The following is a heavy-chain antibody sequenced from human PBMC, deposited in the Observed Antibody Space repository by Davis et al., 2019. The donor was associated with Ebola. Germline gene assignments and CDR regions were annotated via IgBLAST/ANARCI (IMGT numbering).Heavy chain of an antibody. V-gene: IGHV3-64*02. CDR1: GFTFRDYA. CDR2: ISSNGGST. CDR3: ARGLQLGVLGF. J-gene: IGHJ4*02. Sequence: GESLKISCAASGFTFRDYAMHWVRQAPGKGLEYVSVISSNGGSTYYADSVKGRFTISRDNSKNTLYLQMGGLRAEDMAVYYCARGLQLGVLGFWGQGTLVTVSS. D-gene: IGHD3-16*01.